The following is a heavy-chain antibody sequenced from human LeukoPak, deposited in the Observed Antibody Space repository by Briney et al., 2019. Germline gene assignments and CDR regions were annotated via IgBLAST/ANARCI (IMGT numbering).Heavy chain of an antibody. V-gene: IGHV3-21*01. CDR1: GFPFSSYS. CDR3: ARAAMDV. CDR2: ISSSSSYV. Sequence: GSLRLSCAASGFPFSSYSMNWVRQAPGKGLEWVSSISSSSSYVYYADSVEGRFTISRDNAKNSLYLQMNSLRAEDTAVYYCARAAMDVWGKGTTVTVSS. J-gene: IGHJ6*04.